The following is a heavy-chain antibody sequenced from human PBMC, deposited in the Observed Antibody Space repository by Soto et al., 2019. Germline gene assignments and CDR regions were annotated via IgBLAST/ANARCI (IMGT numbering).Heavy chain of an antibody. D-gene: IGHD2-15*01. CDR2: ISGKNGNT. Sequence: QVQLVQSGVEVEKPGASVKVSCKASGYTFISHGISWVRQAPGQGLEWMGWISGKNGNTNYAQKLQGRVTLTTDTSTSTAYMELRSLRSDDTAVYYCARVSSSIVVVPDYGMDVWGQGTTVTVSS. CDR1: GYTFISHG. V-gene: IGHV1-18*04. CDR3: ARVSSSIVVVPDYGMDV. J-gene: IGHJ6*02.